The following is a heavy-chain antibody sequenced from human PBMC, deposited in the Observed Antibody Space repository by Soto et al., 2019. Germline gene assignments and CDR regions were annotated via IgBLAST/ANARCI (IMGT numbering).Heavy chain of an antibody. CDR1: GCSIGSAAYY. J-gene: IGHJ4*02. CDR3: AREYSYGSKFFGG. V-gene: IGHV4-31*03. D-gene: IGHD5-18*01. CDR2: ISHSGST. Sequence: SETLSLTCTVSGCSIGSAAYYWSWIRQHPGKGLEWIGYISHSGSTYYTPSLKSRVIISADTSKNQFSLNLTSVTAADTAVYYWAREYSYGSKFFGGWGQGALVAVSS.